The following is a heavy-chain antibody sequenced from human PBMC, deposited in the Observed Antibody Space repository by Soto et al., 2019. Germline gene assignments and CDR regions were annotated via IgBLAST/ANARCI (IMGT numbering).Heavy chain of an antibody. CDR1: GYLFPKSA. J-gene: IGHJ4*01. Sequence: ASVKVSCKASGYLFPKSAMHWVRQAPGQRLEWMGWIRGDSGNRKYSPKFRDRVAITVDITASTAYMELRSLRSENNDMYFHTRGGVAASNIKIDYWRQGTLDTVSS. V-gene: IGHV1-3*01. CDR3: TRGGVAASNIKIDY. D-gene: IGHD6-25*01. CDR2: IRGDSGNR.